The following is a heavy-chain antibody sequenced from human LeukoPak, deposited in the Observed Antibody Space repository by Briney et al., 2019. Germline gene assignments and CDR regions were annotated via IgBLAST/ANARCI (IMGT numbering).Heavy chain of an antibody. CDR1: GFTFSDTY. J-gene: IGHJ4*02. V-gene: IGHV3-11*04. Sequence: GGSLRLSCAASGFTFSDTYMSWIRQTPQKGLEWVSYISSSGRTMYYADSVKGRFTISRDNTKNSLYLQMNILRVEDTAVYYCASGKFEDWGQGTLVTVSS. CDR2: ISSSGRTM. CDR3: ASGKFED.